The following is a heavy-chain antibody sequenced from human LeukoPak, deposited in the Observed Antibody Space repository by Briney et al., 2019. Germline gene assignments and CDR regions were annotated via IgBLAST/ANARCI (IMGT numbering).Heavy chain of an antibody. CDR2: IWYDGSNK. Sequence: PGGSLRLSCAASGFTFSSYGMHWVRQAPGKGLEWVAVIWYDGSNKYYADSVKGRFTISRDNSKNTLYLQMNSLRAEDTAVYYCARGLLVDTAMINWVQGTLVTVSS. D-gene: IGHD5-18*01. CDR1: GFTFSSYG. CDR3: ARGLLVDTAMIN. V-gene: IGHV3-33*01. J-gene: IGHJ4*02.